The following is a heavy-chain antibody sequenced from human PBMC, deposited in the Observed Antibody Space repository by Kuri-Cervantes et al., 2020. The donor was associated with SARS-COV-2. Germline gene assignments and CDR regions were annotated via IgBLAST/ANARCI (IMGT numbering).Heavy chain of an antibody. CDR2: IFHGGST. V-gene: IGHV4-4*02. CDR1: GDAINTYNW. CDR3: ARESTYTFDI. D-gene: IGHD2-2*02. J-gene: IGHJ3*02. Sequence: SETLSLTCVVSGDAINTYNWWTWVRQPPGKRLQWIGEIFHGGSTKFNPSLSLRGRVTMSLDKSKNHFSLNLTSVTAADTAVYYCARESTYTFDIWGQGTLVTVSS.